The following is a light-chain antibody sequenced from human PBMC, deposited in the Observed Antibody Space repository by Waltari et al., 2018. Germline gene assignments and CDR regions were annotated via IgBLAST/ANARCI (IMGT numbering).Light chain of an antibody. J-gene: IGKJ1*01. CDR2: GAS. Sequence: EIVMTQSPATLYVSPGERATLSCRASQSVSSDLAWYQQKPGQAPRPVIYGASTRATGIPARFSGSGSGTEFPLTISSLQSEDFAVYYCQQYNNWPRTFGQGTKVEIK. CDR3: QQYNNWPRT. CDR1: QSVSSD. V-gene: IGKV3-15*01.